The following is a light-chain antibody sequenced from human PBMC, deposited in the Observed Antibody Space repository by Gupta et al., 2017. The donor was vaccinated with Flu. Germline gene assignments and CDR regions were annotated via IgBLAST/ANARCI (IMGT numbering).Light chain of an antibody. CDR1: QSLLHSNGYNY. CDR3: RQALQTPRT. CDR2: LGS. Sequence: DIVMTQSPLSLPVTPGEPASISCRSSQSLLHSNGYNYLDWFLQKPGQSPQLLIYLGSTRATGVPDRFSGSGSGTDFTLKISRGEGEDVGVYYCRQALQTPRTFGWGTKVEIK. J-gene: IGKJ4*01. V-gene: IGKV2-28*01.